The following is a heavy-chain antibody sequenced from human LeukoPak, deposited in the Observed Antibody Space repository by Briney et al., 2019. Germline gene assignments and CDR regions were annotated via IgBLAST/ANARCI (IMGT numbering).Heavy chain of an antibody. CDR1: GFTFITYW. V-gene: IGHV3-7*04. D-gene: IGHD6-6*01. CDR2: IKQDGSEK. Sequence: PGGSLRLSCAASGFTFITYWMSWVRQAPGKGLGWVANIKQDGSEKYYVDSVKGGFTISRDNAKNSLYLQMNSLRAEDTAVYYCARDWEYSSSSVYWGQGTLVTVSS. J-gene: IGHJ4*02. CDR3: ARDWEYSSSSVY.